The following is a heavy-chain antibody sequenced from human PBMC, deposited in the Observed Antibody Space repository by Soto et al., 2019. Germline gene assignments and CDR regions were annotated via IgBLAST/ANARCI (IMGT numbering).Heavy chain of an antibody. CDR1: GFHFSSYS. D-gene: IGHD3-9*01. J-gene: IGHJ6*02. CDR2: ISSSSSTI. Sequence: GGSLRLSCAAAGFHFSSYSMNWVRQAPGKGLEWVSYISSSSSTIYYADSVKGRFTISRDNAKNSLYLQMNSLRAEDTAVYYCARDLYYDILTGYTYYGMDVWGQGTTVTVSS. V-gene: IGHV3-48*01. CDR3: ARDLYYDILTGYTYYGMDV.